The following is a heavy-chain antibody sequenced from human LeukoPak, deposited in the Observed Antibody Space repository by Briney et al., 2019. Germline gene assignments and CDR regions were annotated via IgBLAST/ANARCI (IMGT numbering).Heavy chain of an antibody. CDR1: GFTFSSYG. J-gene: IGHJ3*02. Sequence: GRSLRLSCAASGFTFSSYGMHWVRQAPGKGLEWVAVISYDGSNKYYADSVKGQFTISRDNSKNTLYLQMNSLRAEDTAVYYCAREYTIRGVNAFDIWGQGTMVTVSS. CDR2: ISYDGSNK. V-gene: IGHV3-30*03. CDR3: AREYTIRGVNAFDI. D-gene: IGHD3-10*01.